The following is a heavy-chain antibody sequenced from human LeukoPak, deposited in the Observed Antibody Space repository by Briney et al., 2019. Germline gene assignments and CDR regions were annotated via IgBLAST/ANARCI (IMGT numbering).Heavy chain of an antibody. CDR3: ARDHPAYCGGDCYSPALDY. Sequence: GASVKVSCRASGYTFTSYGISWVRQAPGQGLEWMGWISACNGNTNYAQKLQGRVTMTTDTSTSTAYMELRSLRSDDTAVYYCARDHPAYCGGDCYSPALDYWGQGTLVTVSS. V-gene: IGHV1-18*01. D-gene: IGHD2-21*01. J-gene: IGHJ4*02. CDR2: ISACNGNT. CDR1: GYTFTSYG.